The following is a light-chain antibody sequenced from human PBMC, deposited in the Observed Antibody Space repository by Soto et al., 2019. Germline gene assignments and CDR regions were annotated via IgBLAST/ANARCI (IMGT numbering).Light chain of an antibody. J-gene: IGKJ5*01. CDR1: QSISSY. CDR2: AAS. V-gene: IGKV1-39*01. Sequence: DIQMTQSPSSLSASVGDRVTITCRAGQSISSYLNWYQQKPGKAPKLMIYAASSLQSGVPSRFSGSGSGTDFTLTISSLKPEDFETYFCQQGYSLPITFGQGTRLEIK. CDR3: QQGYSLPIT.